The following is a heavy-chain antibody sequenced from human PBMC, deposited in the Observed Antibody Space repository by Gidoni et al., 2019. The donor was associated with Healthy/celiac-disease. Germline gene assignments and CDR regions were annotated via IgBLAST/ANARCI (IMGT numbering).Heavy chain of an antibody. Sequence: QVQLQESGPGLVKPSETLSLTCTVSGGSISSYYLSWIRQPPGKGLEWIGYIYYSGSTNYNPSLKSRVTISVDTSKNQFSLKLSSVTAADTAVYYCARGADYDFWSGYDYYYYYYMDVWGKGTTVTVSS. CDR3: ARGADYDFWSGYDYYYYYYMDV. V-gene: IGHV4-59*01. J-gene: IGHJ6*03. D-gene: IGHD3-3*01. CDR2: IYYSGST. CDR1: GGSISSYY.